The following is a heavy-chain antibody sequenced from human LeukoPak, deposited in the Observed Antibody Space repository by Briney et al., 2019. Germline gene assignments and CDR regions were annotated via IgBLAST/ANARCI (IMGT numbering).Heavy chain of an antibody. CDR1: GYTFTSYG. V-gene: IGHV1-18*04. J-gene: IGHJ4*02. D-gene: IGHD2-2*01. Sequence: ASVKVSXKASGYTFTSYGISWVRQAHGQGLEWMGWISAYNGNTNYAQKLQGRVTMTTDTSTSTAYMELRSLRSDDTAVYYCAREGCSSTSCSLFDYWGQGTLVTVSS. CDR2: ISAYNGNT. CDR3: AREGCSSTSCSLFDY.